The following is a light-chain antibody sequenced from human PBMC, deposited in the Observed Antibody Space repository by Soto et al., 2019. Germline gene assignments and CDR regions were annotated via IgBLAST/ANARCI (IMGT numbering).Light chain of an antibody. CDR2: EVS. J-gene: IGLJ1*01. CDR1: SSDVGGYKY. V-gene: IGLV2-8*01. CDR3: CSYAGSNNYV. Sequence: SVLTQPPSASGSPGQSVTISCTGTSSDVGGYKYVSWFQQHPGKAPKLMICEVSKRPSGVPDRFSGSRSGNTASLTVSGLQAEDEADYYCCSYAGSNNYVFGTGTKLTVL.